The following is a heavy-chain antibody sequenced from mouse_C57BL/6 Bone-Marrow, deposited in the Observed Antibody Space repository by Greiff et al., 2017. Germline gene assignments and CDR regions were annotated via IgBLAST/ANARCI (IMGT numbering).Heavy chain of an antibody. CDR3: ARAPITTPWYFDV. V-gene: IGHV1-50*01. CDR2: IDPSDSYT. Sequence: QVQLQQPGAELVKPGASVKLSCKASGYTFTSYWMQWVKQRPGQGLEWIGEIDPSDSYTNYNQKFKGKATLTVDTSSSTAYMQLSSLTSEDSAVYYCARAPITTPWYFDVWGTGTTVTVSS. CDR1: GYTFTSYW. D-gene: IGHD1-1*01. J-gene: IGHJ1*03.